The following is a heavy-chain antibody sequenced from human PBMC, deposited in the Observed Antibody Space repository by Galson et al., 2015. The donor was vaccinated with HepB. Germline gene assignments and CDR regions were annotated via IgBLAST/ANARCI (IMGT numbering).Heavy chain of an antibody. J-gene: IGHJ4*02. V-gene: IGHV3-30*04. CDR1: GFIFSDYA. D-gene: IGHD2-15*01. CDR2: ISNDGRNN. CDR3: ARDGRDAAGAFAY. Sequence: SLRLSCAASGFIFSDYAMHWVRQAPGKGLEWVAVISNDGRNNNHADSVKGRFIISREKSKNTSYLQMNSLRTEDTAVYYCARDGRDAAGAFAYGGQLSLVTVSS.